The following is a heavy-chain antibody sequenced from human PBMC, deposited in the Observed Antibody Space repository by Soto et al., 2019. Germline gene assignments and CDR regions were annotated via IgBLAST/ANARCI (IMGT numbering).Heavy chain of an antibody. D-gene: IGHD6-13*01. V-gene: IGHV3-23*01. Sequence: EVQVLESGGGFVQPGGSLRLSCAASGFTLSDYAMTWVRQGPGKGLEWVSAISGSGDSTYYADSVKGRFTISRDNSKNTLNLQMNSLRAEDTAVSYCARRSSSWYFDYWGQGTLVTVSS. J-gene: IGHJ4*02. CDR2: ISGSGDST. CDR1: GFTLSDYA. CDR3: ARRSSSWYFDY.